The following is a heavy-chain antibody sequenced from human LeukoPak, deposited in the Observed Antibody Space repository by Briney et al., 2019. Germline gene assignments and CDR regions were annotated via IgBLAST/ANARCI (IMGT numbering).Heavy chain of an antibody. CDR1: GFTFSSYA. D-gene: IGHD3-10*01. V-gene: IGHV3-30*04. CDR3: ARLWGSVKPWAWKSDY. Sequence: GGSLRLSCAASGFTFSSYAMHWVRQAPGNGLEWVALISYDGSNRYYADSGKARFIISRDNSKNTVYLQMTSLRAEYTAVYYCARLWGSVKPWAWKSDYWGQGTLVTVSS. CDR2: ISYDGSNR. J-gene: IGHJ4*02.